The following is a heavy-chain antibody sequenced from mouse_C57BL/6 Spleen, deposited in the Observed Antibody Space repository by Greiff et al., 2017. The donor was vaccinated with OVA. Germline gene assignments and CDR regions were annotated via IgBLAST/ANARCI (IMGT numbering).Heavy chain of an antibody. D-gene: IGHD2-4*01. V-gene: IGHV2-3*01. Sequence: VMLVESGPGLVAPSQSLSITCTVSGFSLTSYGVSWVRQPPGKGLEWLGVIWGDGSTNYHSALISRLSISKDNSKSQVFLKLNSLPTNDTATYYCSKPGGLRRGGFAYWGQGTLVTVSA. J-gene: IGHJ3*01. CDR1: GFSLTSYG. CDR3: SKPGGLRRGGFAY. CDR2: IWGDGST.